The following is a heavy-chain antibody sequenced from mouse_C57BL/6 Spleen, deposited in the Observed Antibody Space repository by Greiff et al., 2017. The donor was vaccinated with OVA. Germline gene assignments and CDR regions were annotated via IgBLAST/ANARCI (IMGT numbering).Heavy chain of an antibody. CDR3: ARALYYGSSLAMDY. D-gene: IGHD1-1*01. V-gene: IGHV1-50*01. CDR1: GYTFTSYW. CDR2: IDPSDSYT. Sequence: QVQLQQPGAELVKPGASVKLSCKASGYTFTSYWMQWVKQRPGQGLEWIGEIDPSDSYTNYNQKFKGKATLTVDTSSSTAYLQLSSLTSEDSAVYYCARALYYGSSLAMDYWGQVTSVTVSS. J-gene: IGHJ4*01.